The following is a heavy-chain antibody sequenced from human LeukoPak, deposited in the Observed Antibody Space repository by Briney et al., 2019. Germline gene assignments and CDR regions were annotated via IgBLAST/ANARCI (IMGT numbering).Heavy chain of an antibody. Sequence: SETLSLTCTVSGGSISSGGYYWSWIRQHPGKGLEWIGYTYYSGSTYYNPSLKSRVTISVDTSKNQFSLRLSSVAAADTAIYYCARAVSGRFDYWGQGTLVTVSS. CDR3: ARAVSGRFDY. J-gene: IGHJ4*02. V-gene: IGHV4-31*03. D-gene: IGHD6-19*01. CDR1: GGSISSGGYY. CDR2: TYYSGST.